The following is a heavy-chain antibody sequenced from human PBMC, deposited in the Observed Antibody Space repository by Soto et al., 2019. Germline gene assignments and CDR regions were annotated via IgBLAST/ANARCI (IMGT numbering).Heavy chain of an antibody. CDR3: ARRESYDILTGYYHFDY. J-gene: IGHJ4*02. CDR2: VYYSGST. Sequence: QLQLQESGPGLVKPSETLSLTCTVSGGSISSSSHYWGWIRQPPGKGLEWIGSVYYSGSTYYNPSLKSPAPLSVDPSKNQFSLKLSSVTAADTAVYYCARRESYDILTGYYHFDYWGQGTLVTVSS. D-gene: IGHD3-9*01. CDR1: GGSISSSSHY. V-gene: IGHV4-39*01.